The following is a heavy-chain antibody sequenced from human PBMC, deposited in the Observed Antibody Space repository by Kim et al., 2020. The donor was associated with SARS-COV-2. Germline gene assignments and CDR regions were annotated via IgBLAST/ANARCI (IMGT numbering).Heavy chain of an antibody. Sequence: GGSLRHSCTTSGFTFSSYAMHWVRQAPGKGLEWVAVMSDDERNEYYADSVKGRFTISREDSKNTLFLQMKSLRPEDAAIYYCAKDRGR. CDR2: MSDDERNE. CDR1: GFTFSSYA. V-gene: IGHV3-30*18. CDR3: AKD. J-gene: IGHJ2*01.